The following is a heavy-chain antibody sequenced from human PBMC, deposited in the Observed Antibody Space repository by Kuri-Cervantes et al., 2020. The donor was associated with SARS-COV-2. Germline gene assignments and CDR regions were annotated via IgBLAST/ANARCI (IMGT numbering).Heavy chain of an antibody. V-gene: IGHV3-74*01. D-gene: IGHD3-9*01. CDR2: INSDGSST. Sequence: LSLTCAASGFTFSSYAMSWVRQAPGKGLVWVSRINSDGSSTSYADSVKGRFTISRDNAKNTLYLQMNSLRAEDTAVYYCARDRTILDYFDYWGQGTLVTVSS. CDR3: ARDRTILDYFDY. J-gene: IGHJ4*02. CDR1: GFTFSSYA.